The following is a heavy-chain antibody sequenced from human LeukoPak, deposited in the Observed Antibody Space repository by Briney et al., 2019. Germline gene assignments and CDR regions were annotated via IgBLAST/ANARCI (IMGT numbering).Heavy chain of an antibody. CDR3: ARVSRTRYCRGGSCYSGVDAFDI. CDR2: IYYSGST. J-gene: IGHJ3*02. D-gene: IGHD2-15*01. CDR1: GGSITSSDYY. V-gene: IGHV4-30-4*01. Sequence: SETLSLTCTVSGGSITSSDYYWSWIRQPPGKGLEWIGYIYYSGSTYYNPSLKSRVAISLDTSKNQFSLELSSVTAADTAVYYCARVSRTRYCRGGSCYSGVDAFDIWGRGTVVTVSS.